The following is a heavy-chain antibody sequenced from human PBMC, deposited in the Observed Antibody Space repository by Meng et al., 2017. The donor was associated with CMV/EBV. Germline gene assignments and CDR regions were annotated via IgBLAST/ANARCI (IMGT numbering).Heavy chain of an antibody. CDR1: GGTFSSHA. D-gene: IGHD4-11*01. CDR2: IIPIFGTA. Sequence: QVQLHQSAPGVMKPATSVQVTCKASGGTFSSHAYSWVRQAHGPGLEWMGGIIPIFGTANYAQQFQGRVTITADESTSTAYMELSRLRSDDTAVYYCARGPLGEYSNYDAPWGQGTLVTVSS. V-gene: IGHV1-69*12. CDR3: ARGPLGEYSNYDAP. J-gene: IGHJ5*02.